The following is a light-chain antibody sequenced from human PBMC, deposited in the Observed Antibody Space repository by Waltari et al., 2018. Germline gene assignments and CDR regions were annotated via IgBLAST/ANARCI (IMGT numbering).Light chain of an antibody. Sequence: QSALTQPRSVSGSPGQSVTIACTGTSSDVGSYNYVPWYQQHPGKAPKLMIYDVTERPSGVPDRFSGSKSGNTASLTISGLQAEDEADYYCCSYAGNYLRVFGGGTKLTVL. J-gene: IGLJ2*01. CDR2: DVT. CDR3: CSYAGNYLRV. CDR1: SSDVGSYNY. V-gene: IGLV2-11*01.